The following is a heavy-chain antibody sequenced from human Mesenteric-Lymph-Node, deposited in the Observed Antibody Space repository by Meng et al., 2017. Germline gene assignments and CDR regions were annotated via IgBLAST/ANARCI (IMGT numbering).Heavy chain of an antibody. Sequence: GESLKISCAASRFNFRSYSMKWVRQAPGKGLEWVSAVSASGGSTYYADSVKGRFTISRDNFKNTVYLQMNSLRGEDTAIYYCAKTPLHWGQGTLVTVSS. J-gene: IGHJ4*02. CDR1: RFNFRSYS. V-gene: IGHV3-23*01. CDR3: AKTPLH. CDR2: VSASGGST.